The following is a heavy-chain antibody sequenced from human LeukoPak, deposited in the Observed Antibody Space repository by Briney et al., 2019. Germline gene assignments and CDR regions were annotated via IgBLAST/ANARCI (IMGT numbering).Heavy chain of an antibody. J-gene: IGHJ6*03. D-gene: IGHD3-3*01. CDR2: IYSGGST. CDR3: ARDGNFWSGYYFYYMDV. CDR1: EFSVGSNY. Sequence: GGSLRLSCAASEFSVGSNYMTWVRQAPGKGLEWVSLIYSGGSTYYADSVKGRFTIFRDNSKNTLYLQMNSLRAEDTAVYYCARDGNFWSGYYFYYMDVWGKGTTVTVSS. V-gene: IGHV3-66*01.